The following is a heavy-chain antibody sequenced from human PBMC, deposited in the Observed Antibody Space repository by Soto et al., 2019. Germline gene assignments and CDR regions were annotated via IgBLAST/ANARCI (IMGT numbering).Heavy chain of an antibody. Sequence: EMQLLESGGGLVQPGGSLRLSCAASGFTMSTYSVTWVRQAPGKGLEWVSGISVTPGITFYADSVKGRFTISRDSSNNAVYLQTNSLRAEDTDMYFCSKWSGYGDLWGQGTLVTVSS. CDR1: GFTMSTYS. J-gene: IGHJ4*02. CDR3: SKWSGYGDL. CDR2: ISVTPGIT. D-gene: IGHD5-12*01. V-gene: IGHV3-23*01.